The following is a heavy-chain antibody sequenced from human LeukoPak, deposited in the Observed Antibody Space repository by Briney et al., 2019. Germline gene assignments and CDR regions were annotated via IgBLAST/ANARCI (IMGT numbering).Heavy chain of an antibody. J-gene: IGHJ6*02. V-gene: IGHV3-7*01. CDR3: ARDLSRIVSGWTTNYYGMDV. CDR2: IKQDGSEK. CDR1: GFTFSSYG. Sequence: GGSLRLSCAASGFTFSSYGMHWVRQAPGKGLEWVADIKQDGSEKYYVDSVKGRFTISRDNAKNSLYLQMNSLRAEDTAVYYCARDLSRIVSGWTTNYYGMDVWGQGTTVTVSS. D-gene: IGHD6-19*01.